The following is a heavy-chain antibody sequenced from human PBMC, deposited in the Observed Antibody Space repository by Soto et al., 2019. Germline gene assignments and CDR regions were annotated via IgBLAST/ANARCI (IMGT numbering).Heavy chain of an antibody. CDR3: AKDPIAAVTDY. D-gene: IGHD6-13*01. Sequence: QLLESGGGLVQPGGSLRLSCAASGFTFSNYAMSWVRQAPGKGLEWVSTISGSGGSTYYADSVKGRFTISRDNSKNQLYLQMNSLGAEDTAVYYCAKDPIAAVTDYWGQGTLVTVSS. V-gene: IGHV3-23*01. J-gene: IGHJ4*02. CDR1: GFTFSNYA. CDR2: ISGSGGST.